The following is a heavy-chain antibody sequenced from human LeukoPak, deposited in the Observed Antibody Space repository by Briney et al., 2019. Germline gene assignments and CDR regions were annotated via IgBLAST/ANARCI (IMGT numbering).Heavy chain of an antibody. V-gene: IGHV4-4*02. CDR1: GGSISNTNW. CDR3: SRENGAFSPFGY. CDR2: ISLTGLT. J-gene: IGHJ4*02. D-gene: IGHD2-8*01. Sequence: PSGTLSLTCGVSGGSISNTNWWSWVRQPPGQGLEWIGEISLTGLTHYNPPLESRVTVSLDNSKNQLSLNLTSVAAADTAAYYCSRENGAFSPFGYWGQGTLVTVLS.